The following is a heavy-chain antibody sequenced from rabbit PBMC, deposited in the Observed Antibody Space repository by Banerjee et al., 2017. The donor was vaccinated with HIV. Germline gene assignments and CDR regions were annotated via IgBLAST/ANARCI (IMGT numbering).Heavy chain of an antibody. V-gene: IGHV1S40*01. CDR1: GFSFSSSDY. CDR2: IAGSSSGFT. J-gene: IGHJ4*01. CDR3: ARDASSSGYHFNL. Sequence: QSLEESGGDLVKPGASLTLTCTASGFSFSSSDYMCWVRQAPGKGLEWISCIAGSSSGFTYSATWAKGRFTISKTSSTTVTLQMTSLTAADTATYFCARDASSSGYHFNLWGPGTLVTVS. D-gene: IGHD4-1*01.